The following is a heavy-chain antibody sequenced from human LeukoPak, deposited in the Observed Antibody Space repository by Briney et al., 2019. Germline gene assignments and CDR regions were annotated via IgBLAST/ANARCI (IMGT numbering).Heavy chain of an antibody. CDR2: IYGGGST. J-gene: IGHJ3*02. Sequence: PGGSLRLSCAASGFTISRKFMSWVRQAPGKGLEWVSVIYGGGSTYYADSVKGRFTISRDNSKNTLYLQMNSLRAKDTAVYFCATGTSHDAFDIWGQGTMVTVSS. CDR1: GFTISRKF. V-gene: IGHV3-53*01. D-gene: IGHD1-14*01. CDR3: ATGTSHDAFDI.